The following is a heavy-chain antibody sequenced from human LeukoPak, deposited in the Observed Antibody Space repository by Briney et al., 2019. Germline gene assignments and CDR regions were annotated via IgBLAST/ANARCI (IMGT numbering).Heavy chain of an antibody. CDR3: ARQLRSGWSLSYYFDY. J-gene: IGHJ4*02. CDR1: GGSISSGYYY. D-gene: IGHD6-19*01. CDR2: IYTGGST. Sequence: SQTLSLTXTVSGGSISSGYYYWIWIRQPAGKGLEWIGRIYTGGSTNYNPSLKSRVTISIDTSKNQFSLKLSSVTAADTAVYYCARQLRSGWSLSYYFDYWGQGTLVTVSS. V-gene: IGHV4-61*02.